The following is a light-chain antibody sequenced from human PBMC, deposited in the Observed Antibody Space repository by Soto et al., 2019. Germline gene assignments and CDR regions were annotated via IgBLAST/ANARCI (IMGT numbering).Light chain of an antibody. CDR2: EVS. CDR3: RTYPSSSTWV. V-gene: IGLV2-14*01. J-gene: IGLJ3*02. CDR1: SSDVGGYNY. Sequence: QSVLTQPASVSGSPGQSITISCTGTSSDVGGYNYVSWYQQHPGKAPKLMIYEVSNRPSGVSTRFSGSKSGNTASLTISGLQAEDEADYYCRTYPSSSTWVFGRGTKLTVL.